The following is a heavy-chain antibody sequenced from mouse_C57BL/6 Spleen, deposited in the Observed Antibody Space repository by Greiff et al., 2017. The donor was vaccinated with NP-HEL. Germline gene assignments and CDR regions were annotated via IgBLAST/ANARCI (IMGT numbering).Heavy chain of an antibody. J-gene: IGHJ4*01. V-gene: IGHV1-72*01. D-gene: IGHD1-2*01. CDR1: GYTFTSYW. Sequence: VPLPPPFAYLGKPGASVKLSCKASGYTFTSYWMHWVKQRPGRGLAWIGRIDPNSGGTKYNEKFKSKATLTVDKPSSTAYMQLSSLTSEDSAVYYCARFWDYGAYAMDYWGQGTSVTVSS. CDR2: IDPNSGGT. CDR3: ARFWDYGAYAMDY.